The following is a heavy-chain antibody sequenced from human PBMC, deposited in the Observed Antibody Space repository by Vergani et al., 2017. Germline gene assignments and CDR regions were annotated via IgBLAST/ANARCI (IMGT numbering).Heavy chain of an antibody. D-gene: IGHD3-10*01. CDR3: ARGPVLLWCGESSHRPNWFDP. J-gene: IGHJ5*02. CDR1: GGSISSSNW. V-gene: IGHV4-4*02. Sequence: QVQLQESGPGLVKPSGTLSLTCAVSGGSISSSNWWSWVRQPPGKGLEWIGEIYHSGSTNYNPSLKSRVTISVDKSKNQFSLKLSSVTAADTAVYYCARGPVLLWCGESSHRPNWFDPWGQGTLVTVSS. CDR2: IYHSGST.